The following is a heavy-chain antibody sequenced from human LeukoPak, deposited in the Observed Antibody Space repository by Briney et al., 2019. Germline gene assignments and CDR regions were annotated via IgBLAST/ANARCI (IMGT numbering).Heavy chain of an antibody. CDR1: GFTFSSYA. J-gene: IGHJ4*02. CDR3: ASSTHAKAGPFDH. D-gene: IGHD6-13*01. V-gene: IGHV3-23*01. Sequence: GGSLRLSCAASGFTFSSYAMSWVRQAPGKGLEWVSAISGSGGSTYYADSVKGRFTISRDNSKNTLYLQMNSLRAEDMALYYCASSTHAKAGPFDHWGQGTLVTVSS. CDR2: ISGSGGST.